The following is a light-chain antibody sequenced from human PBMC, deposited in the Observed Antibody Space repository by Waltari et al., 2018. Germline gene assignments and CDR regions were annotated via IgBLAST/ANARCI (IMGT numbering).Light chain of an antibody. Sequence: EIVMTQSPATLSVSPGERVPLSCRDSQSVRSYVAWYQQQPGLAPRLLVYGATTRATGIPAKFSGSGSGTEFTLTISSLESEDSAVYFCQQYNNWPPEFGQGTRLEIQ. J-gene: IGKJ5*01. CDR2: GAT. V-gene: IGKV3-15*01. CDR1: QSVRSY. CDR3: QQYNNWPPE.